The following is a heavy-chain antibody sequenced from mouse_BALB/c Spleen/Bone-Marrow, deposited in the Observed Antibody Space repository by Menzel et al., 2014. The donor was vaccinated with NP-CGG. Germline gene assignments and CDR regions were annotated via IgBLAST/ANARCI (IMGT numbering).Heavy chain of an antibody. D-gene: IGHD2-4*01. Sequence: QVQLKESGPGLVAPSQSLSITCTVSGFSLTGYGVNWVRQPPGKGLEWLGIIWGDGSTDYNSALKSRLSISKDNSKSQVFLKMNSLQTDDTARYYCARGEDYDDYYAMDYWGQGTSVTASS. CDR1: GFSLTGYG. CDR3: ARGEDYDDYYAMDY. CDR2: IWGDGST. V-gene: IGHV2-6-7*01. J-gene: IGHJ4*01.